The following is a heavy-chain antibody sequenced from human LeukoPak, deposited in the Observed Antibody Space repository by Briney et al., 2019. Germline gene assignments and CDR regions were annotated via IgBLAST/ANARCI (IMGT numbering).Heavy chain of an antibody. Sequence: NPSETLSLTCAVYGGSFSGYYWSWIRQPPGKGLEWIGEINHSGSTNYNPSLKSRVTISVDTSKNQFSLKLSSVTAADTAVYYCARATSWTLLFDLWGRGTLVTVSS. CDR2: INHSGST. V-gene: IGHV4-34*01. D-gene: IGHD1-1*01. J-gene: IGHJ2*01. CDR1: GGSFSGYY. CDR3: ARATSWTLLFDL.